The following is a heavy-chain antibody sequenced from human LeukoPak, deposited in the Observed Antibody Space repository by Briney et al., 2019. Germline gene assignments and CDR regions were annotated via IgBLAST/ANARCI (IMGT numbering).Heavy chain of an antibody. CDR1: GYTITNNY. V-gene: IGHV1-46*01. D-gene: IGHD5-24*01. J-gene: IGHJ5*02. Sequence: ATVKVSCKASGYTITNNYMHWVRQAPGQGLEWMGVTNPSGTGTSYAQKFQGRITMSRDTSTSTVYMELSSLRSEDTAFYYCATDHSMANTAWWFDPWGQGTLVTVSS. CDR3: ATDHSMANTAWWFDP. CDR2: TNPSGTGT.